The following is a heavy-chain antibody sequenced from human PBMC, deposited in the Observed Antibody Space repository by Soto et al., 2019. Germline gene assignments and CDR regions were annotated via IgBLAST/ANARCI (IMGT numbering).Heavy chain of an antibody. J-gene: IGHJ6*02. D-gene: IGHD2-21*02. CDR1: GGTFSSYA. Sequence: QVQLVQSGAEVKKPGSSVKVSCKASGGTFSSYAISWVRQAPGQGLEWMGGIIPIFGTANYAQKFQGRVTITAEECTSTAYMELSSLRSEDTAVYYCARETGTVVTPEVVGGMDVWGQGTTVTVSS. CDR2: IIPIFGTA. CDR3: ARETGTVVTPEVVGGMDV. V-gene: IGHV1-69*01.